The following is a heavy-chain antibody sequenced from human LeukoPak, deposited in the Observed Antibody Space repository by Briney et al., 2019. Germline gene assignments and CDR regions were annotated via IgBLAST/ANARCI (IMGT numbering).Heavy chain of an antibody. Sequence: GGSLRLSCAASGFTFSRYGMHWVRQAPGKGLEWVAFIQYDGDVKYYADSVKGRFTISRDNSKDTLYLQMNSLRAEDTAVYYCARVALRPIDYSNPEFDPWGQGTLVTVSS. D-gene: IGHD4-11*01. CDR3: ARVALRPIDYSNPEFDP. J-gene: IGHJ5*02. CDR1: GFTFSRYG. CDR2: IQYDGDVK. V-gene: IGHV3-30*02.